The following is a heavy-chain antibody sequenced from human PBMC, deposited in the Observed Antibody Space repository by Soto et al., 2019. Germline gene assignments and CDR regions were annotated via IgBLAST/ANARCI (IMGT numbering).Heavy chain of an antibody. Sequence: PSETLSLTCAVYGGSFSGYYWSWIRQPPGKGLEWIAEINHRGSTKYNPSLKSRVTISVDTSKNQFSLKLNSVTAADTAVYYCARVDDYWSQESLVTVSS. CDR3: ARVDDY. V-gene: IGHV4-34*01. CDR2: INHRGST. J-gene: IGHJ4*02. CDR1: GGSFSGYY.